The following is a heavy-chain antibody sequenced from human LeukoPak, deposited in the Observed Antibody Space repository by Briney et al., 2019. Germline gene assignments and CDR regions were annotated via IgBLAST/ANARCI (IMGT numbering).Heavy chain of an antibody. CDR3: AKRQGPNSGSYDYFDP. V-gene: IGHV4-4*09. CDR2: IHSSGYT. D-gene: IGHD1-26*01. Sequence: SETLSLTCTVSGGSISSYYWSWIRQPPGQGLEWIAYIHSSGYTNYNPSLKSRVTVSVHTSKSHFSLKVTSVTAAETAVYYCAKRQGPNSGSYDYFDPWGQGTLVTVSS. CDR1: GGSISSYY. J-gene: IGHJ5*02.